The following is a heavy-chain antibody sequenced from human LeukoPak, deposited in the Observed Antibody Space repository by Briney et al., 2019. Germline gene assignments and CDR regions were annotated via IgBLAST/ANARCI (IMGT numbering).Heavy chain of an antibody. CDR2: ISGSGGST. CDR3: AKDLDRITIFGVVIGEAFDY. J-gene: IGHJ4*02. D-gene: IGHD3-3*01. Sequence: GGSLRLSCAASGFTFSSYAMSWVRQAPGKGLELVSAISGSGGSTYYADSVKGRFTISRDNSKNTLYLQMNSLRAEDTAVYYCAKDLDRITIFGVVIGEAFDYWGQGTLVTVSS. V-gene: IGHV3-23*01. CDR1: GFTFSSYA.